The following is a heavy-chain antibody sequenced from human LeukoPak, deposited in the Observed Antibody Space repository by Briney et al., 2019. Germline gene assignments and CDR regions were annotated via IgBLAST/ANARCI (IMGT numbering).Heavy chain of an antibody. CDR3: ASSPKHITMVRGVIGWFDP. Sequence: SETLSLTCAVSGGSISSGGYSWSWIRQPPGKGLEWIGYIYHSGSTYYNPSLKSRVTISVDRSKNQFSLKLSSVTAADTAVYYCASSPKHITMVRGVIGWFDPRGQGTLVTVSS. V-gene: IGHV4-30-2*01. D-gene: IGHD3-10*01. J-gene: IGHJ5*02. CDR2: IYHSGST. CDR1: GGSISSGGYS.